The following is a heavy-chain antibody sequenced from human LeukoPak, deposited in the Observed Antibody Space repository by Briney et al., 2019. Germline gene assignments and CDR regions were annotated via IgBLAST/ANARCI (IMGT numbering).Heavy chain of an antibody. CDR1: GVTISNYY. CDR3: ARLLYNWSDGPRPDY. D-gene: IGHD1-20*01. J-gene: IGHJ4*02. Sequence: SETLSLTCTVSGVTISNYYWSWIRQPPGKGLEWIGYIYYSGSTNYNPSLKSRVTISVDTSKNQFSLKLSSVTAADTAVYYCARLLYNWSDGPRPDYWGQGTLVTVSS. V-gene: IGHV4-59*08. CDR2: IYYSGST.